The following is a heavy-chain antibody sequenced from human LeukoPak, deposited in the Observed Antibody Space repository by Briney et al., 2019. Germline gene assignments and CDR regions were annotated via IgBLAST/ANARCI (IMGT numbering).Heavy chain of an antibody. V-gene: IGHV4-4*07. CDR1: GGSISSYY. CDR2: IYTSGST. CDR3: ARDGCNSTACHMRLAFDI. J-gene: IGHJ3*02. D-gene: IGHD2/OR15-2a*01. Sequence: SETLSLTCTVSGGSISSYYWSWIRQPAGKGLEWIGRIYTSGSTNYNPSLKSRVTMSVDTSTNQVSLKLSSMTAADTAVYYCARDGCNSTACHMRLAFDIWGQGTMVTVSS.